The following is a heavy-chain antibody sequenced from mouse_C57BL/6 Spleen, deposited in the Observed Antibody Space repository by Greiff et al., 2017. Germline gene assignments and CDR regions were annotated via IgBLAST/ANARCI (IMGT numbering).Heavy chain of an antibody. Sequence: VKLMESGPGLVAPSQSLSITCTVSGFSLTSYAISWVRQPPGKGLEWLGVLWTGGGTNYNSALKSRLSISKDNSKSQVFLKMNSLQTDDTARYYCARTDSNYNDYWGQGTTLTVSS. V-gene: IGHV2-9-1*01. D-gene: IGHD2-5*01. J-gene: IGHJ2*01. CDR1: GFSLTSYA. CDR3: ARTDSNYNDY. CDR2: LWTGGGT.